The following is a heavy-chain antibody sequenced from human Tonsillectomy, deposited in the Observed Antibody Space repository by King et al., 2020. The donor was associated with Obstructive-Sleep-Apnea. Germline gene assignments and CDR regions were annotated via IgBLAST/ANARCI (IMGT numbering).Heavy chain of an antibody. Sequence: VQLVEFGGGVVQPGRSLRLSCGASGFTFSNYGMHWVRQAPGKGLEWVAVIWYGGSNKYYGDSVKGRFTISRDNSKNMVYLQMDSLRADDTAVYYCARLVGAVARSYFDFRGQGSLVTVSS. J-gene: IGHJ4*02. CDR2: IWYGGSNK. V-gene: IGHV3-33*01. CDR3: ARLVGAVARSYFDF. CDR1: GFTFSNYG. D-gene: IGHD2-15*01.